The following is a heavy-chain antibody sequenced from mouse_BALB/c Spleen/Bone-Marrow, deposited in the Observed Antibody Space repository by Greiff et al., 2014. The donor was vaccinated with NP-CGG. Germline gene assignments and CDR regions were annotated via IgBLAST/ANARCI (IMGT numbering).Heavy chain of an antibody. J-gene: IGHJ2*01. CDR1: GYSITSDYA. CDR2: VSYSGST. D-gene: IGHD2-4*01. Sequence: DVQLQESGPGLVKPSQSLSLTCTVTGYSITSDYAWNWIRQFPGNKLEWMGYVSYSGSTSYNPSLKSRISITRDTSKNQFFLQLNSVTNEDTATYYCARYDYDGADYWGQGTTLTVSS. CDR3: ARYDYDGADY. V-gene: IGHV3-2*02.